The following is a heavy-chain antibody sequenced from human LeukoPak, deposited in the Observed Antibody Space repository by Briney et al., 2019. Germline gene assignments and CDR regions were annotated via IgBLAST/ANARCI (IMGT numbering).Heavy chain of an antibody. J-gene: IGHJ4*02. CDR1: GFTFSTFW. Sequence: PGGSLRLSCAASGFTFSTFWMHWVRQIPGKGLVWLSVINSGGTLTKYADAVKGRFTISRDNAKNTLHLQLNSLRADDTAVYFCARGGKVVTGLESWGQGTLVTVFS. D-gene: IGHD2-21*02. CDR2: INSGGTLT. V-gene: IGHV3-74*03. CDR3: ARGGKVVTGLES.